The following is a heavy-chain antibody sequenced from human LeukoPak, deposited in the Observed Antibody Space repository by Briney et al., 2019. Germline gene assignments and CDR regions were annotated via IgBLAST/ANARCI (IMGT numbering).Heavy chain of an antibody. D-gene: IGHD6-13*01. Sequence: SLRLSCAASGFTFDDYAMHWVRQAPGKGLEWVSGISWNSGSIGYADSVKGRFTISRDNAKNSLYLQMNSLRAEDTAVYYCAKEGIAAAGPFDYWGQGTLVTVSS. CDR1: GFTFDDYA. CDR3: AKEGIAAAGPFDY. CDR2: ISWNSGSI. V-gene: IGHV3-9*01. J-gene: IGHJ4*02.